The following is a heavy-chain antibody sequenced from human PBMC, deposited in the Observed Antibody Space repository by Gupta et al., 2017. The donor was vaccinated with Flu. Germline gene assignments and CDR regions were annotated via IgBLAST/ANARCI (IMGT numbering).Heavy chain of an antibody. CDR1: SISSYY. D-gene: IGHD2-2*01. V-gene: IGHV4-59*01. J-gene: IGHJ4*02. Sequence: SISSYYWTWVRQAPGKGLEWIGYVTKRGDIMYNPALKGRLSLSVDVSGNKVSLNLTSGTAADTAVYYCSRGAGFWGYQLDYWGQGTQVTVSS. CDR2: VTKRGDI. CDR3: SRGAGFWGYQLDY.